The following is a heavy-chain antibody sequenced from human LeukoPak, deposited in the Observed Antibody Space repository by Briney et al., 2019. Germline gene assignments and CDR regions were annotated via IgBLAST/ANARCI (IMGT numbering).Heavy chain of an antibody. V-gene: IGHV3-64*01. Sequence: GGSLRLSCAASEFTFSSYAMHWVRQAPGKGLEYVSAISSNGGSTYYANSVKGRFTISRDNSKNTLYLQMGSLRAEDMAVYYCARASGLYYDILTGYAPHYFDYWGQGTLVTVSS. D-gene: IGHD3-9*01. CDR1: EFTFSSYA. CDR3: ARASGLYYDILTGYAPHYFDY. J-gene: IGHJ4*02. CDR2: ISSNGGST.